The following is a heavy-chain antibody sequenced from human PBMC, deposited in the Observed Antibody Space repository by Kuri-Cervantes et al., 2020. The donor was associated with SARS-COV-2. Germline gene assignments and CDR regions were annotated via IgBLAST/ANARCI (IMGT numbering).Heavy chain of an antibody. Sequence: SVKVSCKASGGTFSSYAISWVRQAPGQGLEWMGRIIPILGIANYAQKFQGRVTITADKSASTAYMELSSLRSEDTAVYYCASVPTSGYYLLWDQGTLVTVSS. CDR2: IIPILGIA. CDR3: ASVPTSGYYLL. D-gene: IGHD3-22*01. CDR1: GGTFSSYA. J-gene: IGHJ4*02. V-gene: IGHV1-69*04.